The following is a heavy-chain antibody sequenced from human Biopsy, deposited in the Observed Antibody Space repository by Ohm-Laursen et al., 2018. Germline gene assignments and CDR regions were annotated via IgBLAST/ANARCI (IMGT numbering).Heavy chain of an antibody. CDR1: GFTFRDYY. D-gene: IGHD3-10*01. Sequence: SLRLSCTASGFTFRDYYMIWIRQPPGKGLEWVSYITNSGGTVYYEDSVKGRFTVFRDNAKNSLYLQMDRLRAEDTAVYYCARPPWGHAYGYYNGMDVWGQGTTVIVSS. J-gene: IGHJ6*02. CDR3: ARPPWGHAYGYYNGMDV. V-gene: IGHV3-11*01. CDR2: ITNSGGTV.